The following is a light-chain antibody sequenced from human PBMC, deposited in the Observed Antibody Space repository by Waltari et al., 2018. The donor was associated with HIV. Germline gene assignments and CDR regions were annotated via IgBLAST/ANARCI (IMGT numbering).Light chain of an antibody. V-gene: IGLV1-51*01. CDR3: GTWDSSLSAGV. CDR2: DNN. J-gene: IGLJ2*01. Sequence: QSVLTQPPSVSAAPGQKVTISYSGSSSNIGNNYVSWYQQFPGTAPKLLIYDNNKRPLGIPDRFSGSKSGTSATLDITGLQTGDEADYYCGTWDSSLSAGVFGGGTKLTVL. CDR1: SSNIGNNY.